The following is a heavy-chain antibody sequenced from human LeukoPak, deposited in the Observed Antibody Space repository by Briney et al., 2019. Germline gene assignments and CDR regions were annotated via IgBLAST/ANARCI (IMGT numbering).Heavy chain of an antibody. D-gene: IGHD2-15*01. J-gene: IGHJ4*02. CDR2: IYRDGSI. Sequence: GGSLRLSCAASGFTVSSNYMNWVRQAPGKGLEWVSVIYRDGSIYYAESVKGRFIISRDTSRNTLYLQMNTLRAEDTAVYYCARESSDYYFDYWGQGTLVTVSS. CDR1: GFTVSSNY. CDR3: ARESSDYYFDY. V-gene: IGHV3-53*01.